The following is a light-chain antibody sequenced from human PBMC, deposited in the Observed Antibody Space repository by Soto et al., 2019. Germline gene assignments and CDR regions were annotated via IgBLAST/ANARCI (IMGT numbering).Light chain of an antibody. CDR3: QQCGSSPRT. CDR1: QSVSSSY. Sequence: EIVLTQSPGTLSLSPGERATLSCRASQSVSSSYLAWYQQKPGQTPMLLIYGASSRATGIPDRFSGGGSGTDFTLTISRLEPEDFAVYYCQQCGSSPRTFGQGNKVEIK. V-gene: IGKV3-20*01. J-gene: IGKJ1*01. CDR2: GAS.